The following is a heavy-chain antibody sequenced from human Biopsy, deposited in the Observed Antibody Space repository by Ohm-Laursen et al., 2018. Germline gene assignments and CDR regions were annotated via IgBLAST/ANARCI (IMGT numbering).Heavy chain of an antibody. J-gene: IGHJ2*01. V-gene: IGHV1-2*02. CDR3: ARGRRHCSGTCSRWYFDL. CDR1: GYTFTAFS. CDR2: INPQSGDT. D-gene: IGHD2-2*01. Sequence: SVKVSCKPSGYTFTAFSVHWLRQAPGQGLEWMGWINPQSGDTDYPQNFQGRVSMTRDTSISTAYMDLCRLRSDDTAVYYCARGRRHCSGTCSRWYFDLWGRGTLVTVSS.